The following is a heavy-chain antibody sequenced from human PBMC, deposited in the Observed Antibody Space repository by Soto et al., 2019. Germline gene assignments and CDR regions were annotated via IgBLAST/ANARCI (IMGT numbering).Heavy chain of an antibody. CDR3: ARSRAAAPPRVGMDV. D-gene: IGHD6-13*01. CDR2: IIPFFHAP. Sequence: GASVKVSCKASGGTFSRNAISWVRQAPGQGLELMGGIIPFFHAPNYAQKFQGRVTITADESTSIVFMEMSSLRFEDTAVYYCARSRAAAPPRVGMDVWGQGTTVTVSS. V-gene: IGHV1-69*13. CDR1: GGTFSRNA. J-gene: IGHJ6*02.